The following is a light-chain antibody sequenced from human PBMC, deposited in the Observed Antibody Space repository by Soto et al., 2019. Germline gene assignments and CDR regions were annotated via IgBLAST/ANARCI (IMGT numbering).Light chain of an antibody. CDR1: QSVTSRY. CDR2: GAS. J-gene: IGKJ1*01. V-gene: IGKV3-20*01. CDR3: QHYNSYSEA. Sequence: EIVLTHSPGTLSLSPWVIATLSCRASQSVTSRYLAWYQQKPGQAPRLLIYGASNRATGIPERFSGSGSGTDFTLTISSLQPDDFATYYCQHYNSYSEAFGQGTKVDI.